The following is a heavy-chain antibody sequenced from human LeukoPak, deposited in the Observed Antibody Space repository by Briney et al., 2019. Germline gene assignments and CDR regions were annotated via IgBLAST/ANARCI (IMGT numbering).Heavy chain of an antibody. Sequence: KGLEWVSGISWNSGSIGYADSVKGRFTISRDNAKNSLYLQMDSLRAEDTALYYCAKGTGDHWYFDLWGRGTLVTVSS. CDR2: ISWNSGSI. V-gene: IGHV3-9*01. J-gene: IGHJ2*01. D-gene: IGHD7-27*01. CDR3: AKGTGDHWYFDL.